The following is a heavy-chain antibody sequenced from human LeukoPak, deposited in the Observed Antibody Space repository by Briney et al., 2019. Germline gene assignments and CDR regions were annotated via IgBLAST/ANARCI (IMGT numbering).Heavy chain of an antibody. CDR3: ARRVTVTSFQAINLINWFDP. J-gene: IGHJ5*02. Sequence: GAPLKISFKGSGYRFTSYWIGWVRPMPGKGLEWMGIIYPGDSDTRYSPSFQGQVTISADKSISPASLPWSSLKASDTAMYYCARRVTVTSFQAINLINWFDPWGQGTLVTVSS. CDR1: GYRFTSYW. D-gene: IGHD4-17*01. CDR2: IYPGDSDT. V-gene: IGHV5-51*01.